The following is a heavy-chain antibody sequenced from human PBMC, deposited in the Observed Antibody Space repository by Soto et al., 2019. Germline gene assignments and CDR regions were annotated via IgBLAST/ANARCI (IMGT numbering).Heavy chain of an antibody. V-gene: IGHV1-69*02. D-gene: IGHD6-13*01. CDR1: GGTFSTYT. Sequence: QVQLVQSGAEVKKPGSSVKVSCKASGGTFSTYTIIWVRQAPGQGLEWMGRIIPMLNITNTAQSFQDRVTIIADKSTSTAYLELSTLRSDDTAMHFCTLGSWSAETFDIWGRGTMVTVSS. J-gene: IGHJ3*02. CDR2: IIPMLNIT. CDR3: TLGSWSAETFDI.